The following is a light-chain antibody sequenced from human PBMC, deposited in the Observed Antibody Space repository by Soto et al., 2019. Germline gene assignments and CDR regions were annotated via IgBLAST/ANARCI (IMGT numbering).Light chain of an antibody. J-gene: IGKJ5*01. CDR2: GAS. CDR3: QHYSNWPPIT. V-gene: IGKV3-15*01. Sequence: EIVMTQSPATLSVSPGERATLSCRAGQSVGSNLAWYQQKPGQTPRLLIYGASTRASGIPARFSGSGSGTEFTLTISSLQSEDFAVYFCQHYSNWPPITFGQGTRLEIK. CDR1: QSVGSN.